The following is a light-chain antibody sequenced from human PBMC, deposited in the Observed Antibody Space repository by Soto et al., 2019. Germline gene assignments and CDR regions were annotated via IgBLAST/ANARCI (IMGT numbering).Light chain of an antibody. J-gene: IGKJ4*01. Sequence: EIVMPQSPLSLPVTPGEPASISCRSSQSLLHSDGYNYLAWYLQKPGHSPQLLIDLASSRASGVPDRFSGGGSGTDFTLKISRVEAEDVGVYYCMQALQTPTFGGGTKVEI. V-gene: IGKV2-28*01. CDR1: QSLLHSDGYNY. CDR2: LAS. CDR3: MQALQTPT.